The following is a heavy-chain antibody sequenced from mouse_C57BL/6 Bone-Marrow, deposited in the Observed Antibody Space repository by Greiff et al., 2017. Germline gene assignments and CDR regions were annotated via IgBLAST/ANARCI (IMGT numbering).Heavy chain of an antibody. CDR2: IYPGDGDT. D-gene: IGHD2-1*01. Sequence: VKLMESGPELVKPGASVKISCKASGYAFSSSWMNWVKQRPGKGLEWIGRIYPGDGDTNYNGKFKGKATLTADKSSSTAYMQLSSLTSEDSAVYFCARWGPYGNYDYFDYWGQGTTLTVSS. CDR1: GYAFSSSW. V-gene: IGHV1-82*01. CDR3: ARWGPYGNYDYFDY. J-gene: IGHJ2*01.